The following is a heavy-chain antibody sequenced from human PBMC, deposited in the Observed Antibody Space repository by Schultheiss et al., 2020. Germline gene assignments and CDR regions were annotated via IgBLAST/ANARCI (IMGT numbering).Heavy chain of an antibody. Sequence: SETLSLTCTVSGSSISSNYWSWIRQPPGKGLEWIGYIYYSGSTNYNPSLKSRVTISVDTSQNLFSLKLTSVTAADTAVYFCARVISGTSDFDSWGQGTLVTVSS. J-gene: IGHJ4*02. CDR2: IYYSGST. CDR3: ARVISGTSDFDS. V-gene: IGHV4-59*08. CDR1: GSSISSNY. D-gene: IGHD1-7*01.